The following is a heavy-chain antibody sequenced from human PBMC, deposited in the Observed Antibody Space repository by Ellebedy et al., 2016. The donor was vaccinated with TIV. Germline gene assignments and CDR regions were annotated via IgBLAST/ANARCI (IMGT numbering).Heavy chain of an antibody. V-gene: IGHV3-9*01. D-gene: IGHD2-21*02. CDR1: GFTFSSYS. J-gene: IGHJ4*02. CDR2: ISWNSGSI. CDR3: AKVGGGDRPLNY. Sequence: SLKISXAASGFTFSSYSMNWVRQAPGKGLEWVSGISWNSGSIGYADSVKGRFTISRDNAKNSLYLQMNSLRAEDTAVYYCAKVGGGDRPLNYWGQGTLVTVSS.